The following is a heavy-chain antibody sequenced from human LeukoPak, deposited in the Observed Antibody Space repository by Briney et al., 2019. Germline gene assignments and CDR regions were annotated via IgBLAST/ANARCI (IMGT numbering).Heavy chain of an antibody. D-gene: IGHD6-13*01. CDR3: ARSIAVGGPQFAYYYYMDV. J-gene: IGHJ6*03. V-gene: IGHV4-4*07. CDR1: GGSISTYY. CDR2: IYTSGST. Sequence: PSETLSLTCTISGGSISTYYWSWIRQPAGKGLEWIGRIYTSGSTNYNPSLKSRATISVDKSKKQFSLKLSSVTAAYTGVYYCARSIAVGGPQFAYYYYMDVWGKGTTVTVSS.